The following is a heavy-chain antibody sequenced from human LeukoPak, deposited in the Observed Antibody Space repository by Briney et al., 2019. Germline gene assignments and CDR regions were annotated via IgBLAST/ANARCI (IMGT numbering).Heavy chain of an antibody. J-gene: IGHJ4*02. CDR3: ARDYYDSSGYYGY. V-gene: IGHV3-48*02. D-gene: IGHD3-22*01. CDR2: ISSSSSTI. Sequence: GGSLRLSCAASGFTFSSYSMNWVRQAPGKGLEWVSYISSSSSTIYYADSVKGRFTISRDNAKNSLCLQMNSLRDEDTAVYYCARDYYDSSGYYGYWGQGTLVTVSS. CDR1: GFTFSSYS.